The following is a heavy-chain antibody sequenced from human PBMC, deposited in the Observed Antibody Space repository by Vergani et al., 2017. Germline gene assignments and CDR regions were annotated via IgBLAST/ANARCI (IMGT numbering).Heavy chain of an antibody. V-gene: IGHV1-69*01. CDR3: SRSNVAAIVEAGGLYYYYYYMDV. CDR1: GGTFSSYA. Sequence: QVQLVQSGAEVKKPGSSVKVSCKASGGTFSSYAISWVRQAPGQGLEWMGGIIPIFGTANYAQKFQGRVTITADESTSTAYMELSRLRSEDTAVYYCSRSNVAAIVEAGGLYYYYYYMDVWGKGATVTVSS. J-gene: IGHJ6*03. D-gene: IGHD5-12*01. CDR2: IIPIFGTA.